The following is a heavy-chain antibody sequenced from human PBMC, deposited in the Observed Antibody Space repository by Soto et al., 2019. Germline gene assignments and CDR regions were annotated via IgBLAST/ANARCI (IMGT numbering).Heavy chain of an antibody. D-gene: IGHD2-8*01. CDR2: TYYSGRP. Sequence: SETLSLTCTVSGASISSYDWNWSWIRQPPGKRPEWIGYTYYSGRPNYNPSLKSRVTISVDTSKNQFSLEMTSVTAADTAVYYCARLTKKEVYAFEIWGPGTMVTVSS. CDR1: GASISSYD. J-gene: IGHJ3*02. V-gene: IGHV4-59*12. CDR3: ARLTKKEVYAFEI.